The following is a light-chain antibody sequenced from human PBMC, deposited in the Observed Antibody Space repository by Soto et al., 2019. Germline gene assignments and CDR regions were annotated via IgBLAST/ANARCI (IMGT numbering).Light chain of an antibody. J-gene: IGLJ2*01. V-gene: IGLV2-23*01. CDR3: CSYAGSRTYVV. CDR2: EGS. CDR1: SSDVGSYNL. Sequence: QSALTQPASVSGSPGQSITISCTGTSSDVGSYNLVSWYQQHPGKAPKLMIYEGSKRPSGVSNRFSGSKSGNTASLTISGLQAEDEPDYYCCSYAGSRTYVVFGGGTQLTVL.